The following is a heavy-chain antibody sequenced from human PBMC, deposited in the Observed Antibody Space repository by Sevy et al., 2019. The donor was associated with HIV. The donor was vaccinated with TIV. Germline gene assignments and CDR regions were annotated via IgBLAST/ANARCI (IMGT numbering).Heavy chain of an antibody. Sequence: GGSLRLSCAASGFTFNTHAMHWVRQAPGKGLEWVALISDDGIIKYYADSVKGRLTISRDNSKNTLSLQMNSLRVEDTAVYYCARGGGYTSAWSPGNHWGQGTLVTVSS. V-gene: IGHV3-30*04. D-gene: IGHD6-19*01. CDR2: ISDDGIIK. CDR1: GFTFNTHA. J-gene: IGHJ4*02. CDR3: ARGGGYTSAWSPGNH.